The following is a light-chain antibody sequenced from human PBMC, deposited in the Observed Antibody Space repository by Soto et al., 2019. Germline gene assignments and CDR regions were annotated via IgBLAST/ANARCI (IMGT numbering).Light chain of an antibody. Sequence: QSVLTQPASASGTPGQRVTISCSGSSSNIGSNTVNWYQQLPGTAPKLLIYSNNQRPSGVPARVSGSKSGTSASLAISGLQSEDEADYYCAAWDDSLNRWVFGGGTKLTVL. CDR1: SSNIGSNT. CDR3: AAWDDSLNRWV. V-gene: IGLV1-44*01. J-gene: IGLJ3*02. CDR2: SNN.